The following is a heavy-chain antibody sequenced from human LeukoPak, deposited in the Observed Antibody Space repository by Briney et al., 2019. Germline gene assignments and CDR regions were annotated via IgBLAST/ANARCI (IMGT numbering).Heavy chain of an antibody. D-gene: IGHD2-2*01. V-gene: IGHV1-2*02. CDR3: ARGYCSSTSCSNYYYYGMDV. CDR2: INPNSGGT. J-gene: IGHJ6*02. CDR1: GYTFTGYY. Sequence: WASVKVSCKASGYTFTGYYMHWVRQAPGQGLEWMGWINPNSGGTNYAQKFQGRVTMTRDTSISTAYMELSRLRSDDTAVYYCARGYCSSTSCSNYYYYGMDVWGQGTTVTVSS.